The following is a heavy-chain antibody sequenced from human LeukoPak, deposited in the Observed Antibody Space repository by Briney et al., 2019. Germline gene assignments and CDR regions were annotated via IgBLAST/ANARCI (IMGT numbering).Heavy chain of an antibody. CDR1: GGSISSGDYY. CDR3: ARPAVPGVRYGFDF. V-gene: IGHV4-61*08. J-gene: IGHJ3*01. Sequence: SETLSLTCTVSGGSISSGDYYWSWIRQPPGRGLEWIGYVHHSGSTNYNPSLKSRVTISLDTSENQFSPKVTSVTAADTAVYYCARPAVPGVRYGFDFWGQGTMVTVSS. D-gene: IGHD6-19*01. CDR2: VHHSGST.